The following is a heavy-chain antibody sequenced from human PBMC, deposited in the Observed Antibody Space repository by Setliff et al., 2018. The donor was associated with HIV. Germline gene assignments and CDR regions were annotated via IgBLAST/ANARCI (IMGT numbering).Heavy chain of an antibody. V-gene: IGHV4-59*08. D-gene: IGHD3-9*01. CDR2: IYYSGST. CDR1: GGSISSYY. CDR3: ARLSPLDWPFDY. J-gene: IGHJ4*02. Sequence: PSETLSLTCTVSGGSISSYYWSWIRQPPGKGLEWTGYIYYSGSTNYNPSLKSRVTISIDPSKDHFSLKLRSVTAADTAVYYCARLSPLDWPFDYWGQGTLVTVSS.